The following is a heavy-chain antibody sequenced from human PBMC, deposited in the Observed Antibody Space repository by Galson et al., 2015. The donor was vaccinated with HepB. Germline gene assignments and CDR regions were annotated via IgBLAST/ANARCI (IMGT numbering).Heavy chain of an antibody. CDR1: GFTFSSYW. J-gene: IGHJ4*02. V-gene: IGHV3-74*01. D-gene: IGHD3-16*02. CDR3: AGLSFGGVIGPDY. CDR2: INSDGSST. Sequence: LRLSCAASGFTFSSYWMHWVRQAPGKGLVWVSRINSDGSSTSYADSVKGRLTISRDNAKNTLYLQMNSLRAEDTAVYYCAGLSFGGVIGPDYWGQGTLVTVSS.